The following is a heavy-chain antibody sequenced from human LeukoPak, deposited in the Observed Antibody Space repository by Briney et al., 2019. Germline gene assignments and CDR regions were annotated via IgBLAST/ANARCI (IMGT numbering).Heavy chain of an antibody. CDR3: AKGALYYYDSSGSSLQH. D-gene: IGHD3-22*01. V-gene: IGHV3-74*01. J-gene: IGHJ1*01. Sequence: GGSLRLSCAASGFTFSPVWMHWVRQAPGKGLMWVSHIINDGSYTTYADSVKGRFTISRDNAKNTVYLQMNSLRAEDTAVYYCAKGALYYYDSSGSSLQHWGQGTLVTVSS. CDR1: GFTFSPVW. CDR2: IINDGSYT.